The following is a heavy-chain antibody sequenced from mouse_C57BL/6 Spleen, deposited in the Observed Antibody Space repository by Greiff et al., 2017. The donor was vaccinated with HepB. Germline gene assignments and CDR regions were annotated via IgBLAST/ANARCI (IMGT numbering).Heavy chain of an antibody. Sequence: LKQSGAELVRPGASVKLSCTASGFNIKDDYMHWVKQRPEQGLEWIGWIDPENGDTEYASKFQGKATITADTTSNTAYLQLSSLTSEDTAVYYCTTHDYYGSSYWYFDVWGTGTTVTVSS. V-gene: IGHV14-4*01. D-gene: IGHD1-1*01. CDR1: GFNIKDDY. CDR3: TTHDYYGSSYWYFDV. CDR2: IDPENGDT. J-gene: IGHJ1*03.